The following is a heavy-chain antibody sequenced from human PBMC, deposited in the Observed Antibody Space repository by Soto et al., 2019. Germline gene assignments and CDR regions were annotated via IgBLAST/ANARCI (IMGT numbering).Heavy chain of an antibody. Sequence: ASVKVSCKASGYTFTGHYIHWVRQAPEQGPEWMGEIGPESGATRYAQRFQGRVTMARDMSITTVYMELNNLSPDDTAVYYCGRGRSGQIVVFYWGQGTPVTVSS. V-gene: IGHV1-2*02. J-gene: IGHJ4*02. CDR3: GRGRSGQIVVFY. CDR1: GYTFTGHY. D-gene: IGHD1-26*01. CDR2: IGPESGAT.